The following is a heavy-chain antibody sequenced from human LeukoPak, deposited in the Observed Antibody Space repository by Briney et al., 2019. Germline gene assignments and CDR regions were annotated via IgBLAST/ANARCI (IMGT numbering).Heavy chain of an antibody. Sequence: PGGSLRLSCAASGFTVSSNYMSWVRQAPGKGLEWVSVIYSGGSTYYADSVKGRFTISRDNSKNTLYLQMNSLRAEDTAVYYCAREGVRAAAGTSDYWGQGTLVTVSS. CDR3: AREGVRAAAGTSDY. CDR2: IYSGGST. V-gene: IGHV3-53*01. CDR1: GFTVSSNY. J-gene: IGHJ4*02. D-gene: IGHD6-13*01.